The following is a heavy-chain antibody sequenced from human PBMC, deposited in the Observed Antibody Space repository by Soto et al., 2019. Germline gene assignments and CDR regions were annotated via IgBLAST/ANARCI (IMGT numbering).Heavy chain of an antibody. Sequence: GGSLRHSCTSSGLTFGDYALSWFRQAPGKGLEWIGFIRSKPYDGTTEYAASVKGRFTISRDDSKSIAYLQVNSLKTEDTAVYYCTRAVLLRHSDWCFDSWGQGAQVTVSS. V-gene: IGHV3-49*03. D-gene: IGHD3-9*01. CDR3: TRAVLLRHSDWCFDS. CDR1: GLTFGDYA. J-gene: IGHJ4*02. CDR2: IRSKPYDGTT.